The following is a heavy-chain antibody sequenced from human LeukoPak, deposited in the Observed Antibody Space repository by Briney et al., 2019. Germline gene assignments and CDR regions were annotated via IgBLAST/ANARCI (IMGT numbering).Heavy chain of an antibody. CDR3: ARGGHFFDV. J-gene: IGHJ6*03. Sequence: PSEILSLTCTVSGGSISSYYWSWLRQPAGKGLECLGVIYTTGSTNYNPSLKSRVTVSRDTSKNQFSLKLTSVTAADTAVYYCARGGHFFDVWGKGTTVTVSS. CDR2: IYTTGST. CDR1: GGSISSYY. D-gene: IGHD3-16*01. V-gene: IGHV4-4*07.